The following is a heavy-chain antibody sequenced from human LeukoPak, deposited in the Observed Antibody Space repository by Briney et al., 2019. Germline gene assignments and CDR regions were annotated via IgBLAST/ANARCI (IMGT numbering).Heavy chain of an antibody. CDR3: ARTLMVSSLHFDY. Sequence: SETLSLTCTVSGGSVSGSYYWNWIRQPPGKGLEWIGYMYSSGTINYNPSLKSRVTVSIDMSKNQFSLKLSSVTAADTAVYYCARTLMVSSLHFDYWGQGTLVTVSS. J-gene: IGHJ4*02. CDR1: GGSVSGSYY. V-gene: IGHV4-61*01. CDR2: MYSSGTI. D-gene: IGHD3-10*01.